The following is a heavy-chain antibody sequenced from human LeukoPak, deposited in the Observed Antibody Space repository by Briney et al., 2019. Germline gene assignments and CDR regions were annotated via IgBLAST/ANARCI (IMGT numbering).Heavy chain of an antibody. Sequence: SETLSLTCTVSGGSISSYYWNWIRQPPGKGLEGIGYIYYSGSTNYNPSLKSRVTISVDSSKNQFSLKLSSVTAADTAVYYCARGLGGLRLGELKNFDYWGQGTLVTVSS. CDR1: GGSISSYY. CDR2: IYYSGST. J-gene: IGHJ4*02. D-gene: IGHD3-16*01. V-gene: IGHV4-59*12. CDR3: ARGLGGLRLGELKNFDY.